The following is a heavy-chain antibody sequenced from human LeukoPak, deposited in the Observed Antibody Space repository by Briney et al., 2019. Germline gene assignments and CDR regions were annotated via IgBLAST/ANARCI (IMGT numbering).Heavy chain of an antibody. CDR2: ISAYNGNT. J-gene: IGHJ3*02. D-gene: IGHD6-19*01. CDR3: ARVQYSSGWYNDAFDI. CDR1: GYTFTSYG. Sequence: ASVKVSCKASGYTFTSYGISWVRQAPGQGLEWMGWISAYNGNTNYARELQGRVTMTTDTSTSTAYMELRSLKSDDTAVYYCARVQYSSGWYNDAFDIWGQGTMVTVSS. V-gene: IGHV1-18*04.